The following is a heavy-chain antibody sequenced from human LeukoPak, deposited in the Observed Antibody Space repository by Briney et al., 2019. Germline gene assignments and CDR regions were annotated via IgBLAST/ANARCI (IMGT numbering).Heavy chain of an antibody. CDR1: GFIFSSYG. CDR3: AKGSGYYTYNWFDP. D-gene: IGHD3-3*01. Sequence: GGSLRLSCAASGFIFSSYGMHWVRQAPGKGLEWVAFIRYDGTNKYYADSVRGRFTISRDDSTNTLYLQMNSLRGEDTAVYYCAKGSGYYTYNWFDPWGQRTLVTVSS. J-gene: IGHJ5*02. CDR2: IRYDGTNK. V-gene: IGHV3-30*02.